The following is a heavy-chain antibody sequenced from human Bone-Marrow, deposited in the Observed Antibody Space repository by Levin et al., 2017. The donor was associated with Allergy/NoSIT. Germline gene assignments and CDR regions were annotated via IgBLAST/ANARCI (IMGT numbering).Heavy chain of an antibody. V-gene: IGHV4-31*03. D-gene: IGHD5-24*01. CDR2: IYYSGNT. Sequence: SQTLSLTCSLSGGSISTGGFHWSWVRQRSGKGLEWIGYIYYSGNTYYNPSLQSRLSISIDTSKNQFSLRLTSVTAADTAVYYCAREDGYVFDYWGQGTLVTVSS. CDR3: AREDGYVFDY. CDR1: GGSISTGGFH. J-gene: IGHJ4*02.